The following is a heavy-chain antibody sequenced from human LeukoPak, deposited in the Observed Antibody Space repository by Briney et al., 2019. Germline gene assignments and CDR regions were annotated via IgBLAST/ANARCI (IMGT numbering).Heavy chain of an antibody. CDR1: GFTVSSKY. CDR3: ARWTGTTLDY. CDR2: INSGGST. V-gene: IGHV3-66*01. J-gene: IGHJ4*02. D-gene: IGHD1-7*01. Sequence: GGSLRLSCAASGFTVSSKYMSWVRQDPGKGLEWVSVINSGGSTYYADSVKGRFTISRDNSKNTLYLQMNSLRAEDTALYYCARWTGTTLDYWGQGTLVTVSS.